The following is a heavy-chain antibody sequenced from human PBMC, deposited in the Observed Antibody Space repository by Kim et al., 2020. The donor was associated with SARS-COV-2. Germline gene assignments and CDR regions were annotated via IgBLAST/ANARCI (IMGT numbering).Heavy chain of an antibody. CDR2: ISYDGSNK. V-gene: IGHV3-30*18. Sequence: GGSLRLSCAASGFTFSSYGMHWVRQAPGKGLEWVAVISYDGSNKYYADSVKGRFTISRDNSKNTLYLQMNSLRAEDTAVYYCAKVVRLRYFDWLRPHNYYYGMDVWGQGTTVTVSS. CDR3: AKVVRLRYFDWLRPHNYYYGMDV. CDR1: GFTFSSYG. D-gene: IGHD3-9*01. J-gene: IGHJ6*02.